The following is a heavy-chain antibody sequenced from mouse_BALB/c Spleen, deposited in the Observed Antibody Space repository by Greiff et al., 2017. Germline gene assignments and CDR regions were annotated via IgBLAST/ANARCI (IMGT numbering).Heavy chain of an antibody. CDR2: ISSGSSTI. J-gene: IGHJ4*01. Sequence: EVMLVESGGGLVQPGGSRKLSCAASGFTFSSFGMHWVRQAPEKGLEWVAYISSGSSTIYYADTVKGRFTISRDNPKNTLFLQMTSLRSEDTAMYYCARGTPYGNYLLYAMDYWGQGTSVTVSS. CDR1: GFTFSSFG. CDR3: ARGTPYGNYLLYAMDY. D-gene: IGHD2-1*01. V-gene: IGHV5-17*02.